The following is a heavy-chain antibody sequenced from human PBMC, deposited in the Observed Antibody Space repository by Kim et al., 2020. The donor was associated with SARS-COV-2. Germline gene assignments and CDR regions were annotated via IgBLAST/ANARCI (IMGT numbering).Heavy chain of an antibody. CDR2: INPIFGTA. J-gene: IGHJ6*02. CDR3: ARADTAMETLDYYYYYGMDV. CDR1: GGTFSSYA. D-gene: IGHD5-18*01. Sequence: SVKVSCKASGGTFSSYAISWVRQAPGQGLEWMGGINPIFGTANYAQKFQGRVTITADESTSTAYMELSSLRSEDTAVYYCARADTAMETLDYYYYYGMDVWGQGTTVTVSS. V-gene: IGHV1-69*13.